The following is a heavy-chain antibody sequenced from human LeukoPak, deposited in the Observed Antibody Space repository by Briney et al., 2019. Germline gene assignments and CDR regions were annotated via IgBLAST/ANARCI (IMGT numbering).Heavy chain of an antibody. CDR2: ISAYNGNT. CDR3: AIFYVVVVTAPTEADY. D-gene: IGHD2-21*02. V-gene: IGHV1-18*01. J-gene: IGHJ4*02. CDR1: GYTFTSYG. Sequence: ASVKVSCKASGYTFTSYGISWVRQAPGQGLEWLGWISAYNGNTNYAQKLQGRVTMTTDTSTSTAYMELRSLRSDDTAVYYCAIFYVVVVTAPTEADYWGQGTLVTVSS.